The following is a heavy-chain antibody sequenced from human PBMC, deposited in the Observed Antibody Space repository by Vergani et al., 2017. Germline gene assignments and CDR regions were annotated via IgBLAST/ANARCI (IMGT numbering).Heavy chain of an antibody. CDR1: GFTFSSYS. CDR2: ISSSSSTI. V-gene: IGHV3-48*02. J-gene: IGHJ4*02. D-gene: IGHD7-27*01. Sequence: EVQLVESGGGLVQPGGSLRLSCAASGFTFSSYSMNWVRQAPGKGLEWVSYISSSSSTIYYADSVKGRFTISRDNAKNSLYLQMNSLRDEDTAVYYCASDQDWGSSYYFDYWGQGTLVTVSS. CDR3: ASDQDWGSSYYFDY.